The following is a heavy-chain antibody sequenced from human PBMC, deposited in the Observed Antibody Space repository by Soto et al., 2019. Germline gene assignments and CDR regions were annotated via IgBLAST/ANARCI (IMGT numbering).Heavy chain of an antibody. J-gene: IGHJ4*02. Sequence: SSETLSLTCAVYCGSFSGYYWSWIRQPPGKGLEWIGEINHSGSTNYNPSLKSRVTISVDTSKNQFSLKLSSVTAADTAVYYCARGPEVVVVAATTNDYWGQGTLVTVSS. CDR2: INHSGST. CDR1: CGSFSGYY. D-gene: IGHD2-15*01. V-gene: IGHV4-34*01. CDR3: ARGPEVVVVAATTNDY.